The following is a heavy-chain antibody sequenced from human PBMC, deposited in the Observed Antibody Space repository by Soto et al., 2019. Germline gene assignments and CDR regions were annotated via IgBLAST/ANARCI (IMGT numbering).Heavy chain of an antibody. V-gene: IGHV3-23*01. D-gene: IGHD3-3*01. CDR2: ISGSGGST. CDR1: GFTFSSYA. J-gene: IGHJ6*03. Sequence: GGSLRLSCAASGFTFSSYAMSWVRQAPGKGLEWVSAISGSGGSTYYADSVKGRFSISRDNSKNTLYLQMNSLRAEDTAVYYCAKFALWSYYYHYMDVWGKGTTVTVSS. CDR3: AKFALWSYYYHYMDV.